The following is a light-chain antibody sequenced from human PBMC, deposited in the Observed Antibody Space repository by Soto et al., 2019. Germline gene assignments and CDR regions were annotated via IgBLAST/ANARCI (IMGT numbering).Light chain of an antibody. J-gene: IGKJ4*01. CDR3: QQYGSSPLT. Sequence: EIVLTQSPGTLSLSPGERATLSCRASESVSSSSLAWYQQKPGQAPRLLMHGASSRATGIPARFSGSGSGTDFTLTISRLEPEDFAVYYCQQYGSSPLTFGGGTKVDIK. CDR1: ESVSSSS. CDR2: GAS. V-gene: IGKV3-20*01.